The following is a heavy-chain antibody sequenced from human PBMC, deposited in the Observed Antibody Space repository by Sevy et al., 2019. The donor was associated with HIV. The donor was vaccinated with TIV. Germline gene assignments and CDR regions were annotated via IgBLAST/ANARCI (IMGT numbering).Heavy chain of an antibody. V-gene: IGHV3-74*01. D-gene: IGHD3-10*01. J-gene: IGHJ4*02. CDR2: INSDGTTT. Sequence: GGSLRLSCAASGFNFASYWMHWVRQSPGKGLVWVSRINSDGTTTKYADSVRGRFTMSRDNAKSTLFLQINSLRPEDTAVYYCARGGILYFGAIDNWGQGTLVTDSS. CDR1: GFNFASYW. CDR3: ARGGILYFGAIDN.